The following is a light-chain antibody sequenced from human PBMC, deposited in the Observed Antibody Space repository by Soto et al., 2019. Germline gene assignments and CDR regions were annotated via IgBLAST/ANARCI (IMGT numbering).Light chain of an antibody. Sequence: EIVLTQSPGTLSLSLGERATLSCRANQSVSSNYLAWYQQKPGQAPRLLIYGTSSRATGIPDRFSGSGSGTDFTLTISRLEPEDFAVYYCQQYGNSPRYSFGQGTKLEIK. CDR3: QQYGNSPRYS. CDR2: GTS. V-gene: IGKV3-20*01. CDR1: QSVSSNY. J-gene: IGKJ2*03.